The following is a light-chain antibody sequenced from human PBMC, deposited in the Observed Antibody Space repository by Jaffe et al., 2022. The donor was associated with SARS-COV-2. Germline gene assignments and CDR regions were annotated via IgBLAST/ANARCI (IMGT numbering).Light chain of an antibody. CDR3: SSYTTSITWV. Sequence: QSALTQPASVSGSPGQSIIISCTGTSSDIGAYNYVSWYQQHPGKAPKLLLYDVYNRPSGISNRFSGSKSGHTASLTISGLRSEDEADYYCSSYTTSITWVFGGGTRLTVL. CDR2: DVY. J-gene: IGLJ3*02. V-gene: IGLV2-14*03. CDR1: SSDIGAYNY.